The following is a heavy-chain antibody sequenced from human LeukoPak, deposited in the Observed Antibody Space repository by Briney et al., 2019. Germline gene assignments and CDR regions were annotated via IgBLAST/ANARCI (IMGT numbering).Heavy chain of an antibody. CDR3: ARAGVGWFDP. D-gene: IGHD2-15*01. Sequence: SETLSLTCTISGGSISSHYWSWIRQPPGKGLEWIGYIYYSGSTNYNPSLKSRVTISVDTSKNQFSLKLSSVTAADTAVYYCARAGVGWFDPWGQGTLVTVSS. J-gene: IGHJ5*02. CDR1: GGSISSHY. V-gene: IGHV4-59*11. CDR2: IYYSGST.